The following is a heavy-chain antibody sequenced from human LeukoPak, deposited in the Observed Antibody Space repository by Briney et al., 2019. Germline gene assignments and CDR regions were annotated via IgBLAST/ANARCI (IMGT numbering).Heavy chain of an antibody. CDR2: IWYDGSNK. D-gene: IGHD1-26*01. Sequence: GGSLRLSCAASGFTFSSYGMHWVRQAPGKGLEWVAVIWYDGSNKYYADSVKGRFTISRDNSKNTLYLQMNSLRAEDTAVYYCATRTLGVGATDFDYWGQGTLVTVSS. V-gene: IGHV3-33*01. CDR1: GFTFSSYG. CDR3: ATRTLGVGATDFDY. J-gene: IGHJ4*02.